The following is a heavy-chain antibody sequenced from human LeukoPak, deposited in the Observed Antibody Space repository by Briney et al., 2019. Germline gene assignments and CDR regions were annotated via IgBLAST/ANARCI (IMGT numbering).Heavy chain of an antibody. CDR2: VNHSGST. V-gene: IGHV4-34*01. CDR3: AREGGGNSV. CDR1: GGSFSGYY. D-gene: IGHD4-23*01. J-gene: IGHJ4*02. Sequence: SETLSLTCAVYGGSFSGYYWSWIRQPPGKGLEWIGEVNHSGSTNYNPSLKSRVTISVDTSKNQFSLKLSSVAAADTAVYYCAREGGGNSVWGQGTLVTVSS.